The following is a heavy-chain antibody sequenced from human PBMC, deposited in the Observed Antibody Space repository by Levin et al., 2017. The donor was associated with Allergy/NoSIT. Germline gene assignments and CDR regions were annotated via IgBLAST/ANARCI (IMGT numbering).Heavy chain of an antibody. J-gene: IGHJ4*02. CDR1: GFSLSSNAVG. CDR3: AHRENYYTSGSFDY. Sequence: SGPTLVKPTQTLTLTCTVSGFSLSSNAVGVGWFRQPPGKALEWLALIYWDDDKRYSPSLKSRLTITKDTSKNQVVLTLTNMDPVDTATYYCAHRENYYTSGSFDYWGQGTLVTVSS. CDR2: IYWDDDK. V-gene: IGHV2-5*02. D-gene: IGHD3-10*01.